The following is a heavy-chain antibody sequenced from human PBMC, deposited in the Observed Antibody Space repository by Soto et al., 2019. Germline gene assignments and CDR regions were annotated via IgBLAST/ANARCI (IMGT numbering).Heavy chain of an antibody. CDR1: GGSFSGYY. CDR3: ARGIRITIFGVARYYYGMDV. CDR2: INHSGST. Sequence: PSEPLSLTCAVYGGSFSGYYWSWIRQPPGKGLEWIGEINHSGSTNYNPSLKSRVTISVDTSKNQFSLKLSSVTAADTAVYYCARGIRITIFGVARYYYGMDVWGQGTTVTVSS. D-gene: IGHD3-3*01. J-gene: IGHJ6*02. V-gene: IGHV4-34*01.